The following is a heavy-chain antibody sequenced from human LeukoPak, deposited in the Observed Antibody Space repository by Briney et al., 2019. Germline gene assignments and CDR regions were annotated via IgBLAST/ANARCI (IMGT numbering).Heavy chain of an antibody. V-gene: IGHV4-4*07. Sequence: SETLSLTCTVSGGSISSYYWSWIRQPAGKGLEWIGRIYSSGSTTYNPSLKSRVTMSVDTSKSQFSLNLMSVTAADTAVYYCTRDTGTTGEVKFDPWGQGTLVTVSS. CDR2: IYSSGST. CDR3: TRDTGTTGEVKFDP. D-gene: IGHD4-17*01. CDR1: GGSISSYY. J-gene: IGHJ5*02.